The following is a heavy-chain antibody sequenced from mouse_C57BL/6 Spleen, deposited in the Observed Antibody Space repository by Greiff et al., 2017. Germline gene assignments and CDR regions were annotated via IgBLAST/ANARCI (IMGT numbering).Heavy chain of an antibody. CDR2: INPYNGGT. J-gene: IGHJ4*01. D-gene: IGHD2-5*01. CDR3: ARLYYSNYYAMDY. Sequence: EVQLQQSGPVLVKPGASVKMSCKASGYTFTDYYMNWVKQSHGKSLEWIGFINPYNGGTGYNQKFKGKATLTVDKSSSTAYMELNSLTSEDSAVYYCARLYYSNYYAMDYWGQGTSVTVSS. V-gene: IGHV1-19*01. CDR1: GYTFTDYY.